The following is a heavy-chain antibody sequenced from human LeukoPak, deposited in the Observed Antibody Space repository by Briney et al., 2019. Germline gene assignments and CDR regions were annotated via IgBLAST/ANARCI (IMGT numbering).Heavy chain of an antibody. D-gene: IGHD4-23*01. V-gene: IGHV4-39*07. CDR2: LYYGGST. J-gene: IGHJ4*02. CDR1: GGSISSSCYY. Sequence: SETLSLTCTVSGGSISSSCYYWGCIRQPPGKGLEWIGTLYYGGSTYYNPSLKSRVTISVDTSKNQFSLKLSSVTAADTAVYYCARAYSGSLDYWGQGTLVTVSS. CDR3: ARAYSGSLDY.